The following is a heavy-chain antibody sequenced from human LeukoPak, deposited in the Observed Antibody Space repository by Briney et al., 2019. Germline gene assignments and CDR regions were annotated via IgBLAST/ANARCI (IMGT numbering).Heavy chain of an antibody. V-gene: IGHV3-48*01. CDR3: ARADYYDSSGAEAS. D-gene: IGHD3-22*01. CDR2: ISSSSSTI. CDR1: GFTFSSYS. Sequence: GGSLRLSCAASGFTFSSYSMNWVRQAPGKGLEWVSYISSSSSTIYYADSVKGRFTISRDNAKNSLYLQMNSLRAEDTAVYYCARADYYDSSGAEASWGQGTLVSVRS. J-gene: IGHJ4*02.